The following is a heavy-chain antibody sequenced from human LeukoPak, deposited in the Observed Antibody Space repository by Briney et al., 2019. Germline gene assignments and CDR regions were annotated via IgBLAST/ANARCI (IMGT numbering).Heavy chain of an antibody. CDR2: ISSSGSTI. V-gene: IGHV3-11*01. Sequence: PGGSLRLSCAASGFTFSDYYMSWIRQAPGKGLERVSYISSSGSTIYYADSVKGRFTISRDNAKNSLYLQMNSLRAEDTAVYYCARALPYYYDSSGYPFDYWGQGTLVTVSS. D-gene: IGHD3-22*01. CDR1: GFTFSDYY. J-gene: IGHJ4*02. CDR3: ARALPYYYDSSGYPFDY.